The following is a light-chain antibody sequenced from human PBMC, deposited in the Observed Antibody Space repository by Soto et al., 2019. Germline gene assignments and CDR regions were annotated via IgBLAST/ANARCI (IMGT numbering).Light chain of an antibody. CDR1: RSNIGENA. V-gene: IGLV1-36*01. CDR3: AAWDNSLNGWV. Sequence: QAVVTQPPSLSAAPRQRVTISCSGSRSNIGENAVNWYQQFPGKAPKLLIYYDDLLPSGVSDRFSGSKSGTSASLAISGLQSEDEADYYCAAWDNSLNGWVFGGGTKVTVL. J-gene: IGLJ3*02. CDR2: YDD.